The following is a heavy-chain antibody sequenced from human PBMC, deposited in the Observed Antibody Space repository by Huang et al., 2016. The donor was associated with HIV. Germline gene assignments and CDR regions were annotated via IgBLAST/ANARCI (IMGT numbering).Heavy chain of an antibody. J-gene: IGHJ4*02. D-gene: IGHD3-22*01. V-gene: IGHV3-74*01. CDR1: GFSISSYW. CDR2: VNSEGSST. Sequence: EVQLVESGGGLVQPGGSLRLSCAASGFSISSYWMHWFRQAPGKGMVWVSSVNSEGSSTSYENSVKGRITIARDNAKNTLYLQMNSLRAEDTAVYYCARDPRIQSWLNFFDYWGQGTLVSVSS. CDR3: ARDPRIQSWLNFFDY.